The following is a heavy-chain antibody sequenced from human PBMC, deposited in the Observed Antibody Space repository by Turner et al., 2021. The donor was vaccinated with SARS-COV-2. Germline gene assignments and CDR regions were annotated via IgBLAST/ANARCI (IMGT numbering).Heavy chain of an antibody. D-gene: IGHD3-22*01. CDR2: ISSSSSYI. Sequence: EVQLVESGGCLVKPGGSLRLSWSASGFTSSSYSMNWVRQAPRKGLEWVSSISSSSSYIYYADSVKGRFTISRDNAKNSLYLKMNSRRAEDTAVYYCARWDNYYDSSGYYPDAFDIWGQGTMVTVSS. CDR3: ARWDNYYDSSGYYPDAFDI. V-gene: IGHV3-21*01. J-gene: IGHJ3*02. CDR1: GFTSSSYS.